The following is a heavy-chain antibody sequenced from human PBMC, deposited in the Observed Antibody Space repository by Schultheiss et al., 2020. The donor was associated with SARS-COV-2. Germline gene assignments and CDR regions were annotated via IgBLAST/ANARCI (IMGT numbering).Heavy chain of an antibody. D-gene: IGHD6-6*01. CDR1: GFTFSSYS. J-gene: IGHJ4*02. Sequence: GGSLRLSCAASGFTFSSYSMNWVRQAPGKGLEWVSYISSSSSTIYYADSVKGRFTISRDNAKNSLYLQMNSLRAEDTAVYYCAKDTGYSSSSVSPYYFDYWGQGTLVTVSS. V-gene: IGHV3-48*01. CDR2: ISSSSSTI. CDR3: AKDTGYSSSSVSPYYFDY.